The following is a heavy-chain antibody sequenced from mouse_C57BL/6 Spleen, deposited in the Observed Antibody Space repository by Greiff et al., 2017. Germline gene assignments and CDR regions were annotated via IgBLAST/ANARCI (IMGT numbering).Heavy chain of an antibody. D-gene: IGHD1-1*01. V-gene: IGHV3-6*01. CDR1: GYSITSGYY. J-gene: IGHJ3*01. CDR3: ARGYYYGSSLGFAY. Sequence: EVKLQESGPGLVKPSQSLSLTCSVTGYSITSGYYWNWIRQFPGNKLEWMGYISYDGSNNYNPSLKNRISITRDTSKNQFFLKLNSVTTEDTATYYCARGYYYGSSLGFAYWGQGTLVTVSA. CDR2: ISYDGSN.